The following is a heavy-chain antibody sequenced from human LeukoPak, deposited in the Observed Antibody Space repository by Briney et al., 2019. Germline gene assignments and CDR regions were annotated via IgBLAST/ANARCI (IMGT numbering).Heavy chain of an antibody. J-gene: IGHJ5*02. V-gene: IGHV1-69*05. Sequence: ASVKVSYKASGGTFSSYAISWVRQAPGQGLEWMGGIIPIFGTANYAQKFQGRVTITTDESTSTAYMELSSLRSEDTAVYYCARVSTGTTGWFDPWGQGTLVTVSS. CDR3: ARVSTGTTGWFDP. CDR2: IIPIFGTA. CDR1: GGTFSSYA. D-gene: IGHD1-7*01.